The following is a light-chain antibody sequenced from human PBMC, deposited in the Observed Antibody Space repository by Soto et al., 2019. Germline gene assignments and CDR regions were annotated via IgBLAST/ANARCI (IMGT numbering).Light chain of an antibody. CDR2: EVS. J-gene: IGLJ3*02. V-gene: IGLV2-8*01. CDR1: SSDVGAYKY. CDR3: TSYVGSNIWV. Sequence: QSALTQPPSASGSPGQSVTISCTGTSSDVGAYKYVSWYQQYPGKAPKLMIYEVSKRPSGVPDRFSGSKSGNTASLTVSGHQAEDDADYYCTSYVGSNIWVFGGGTKLTVL.